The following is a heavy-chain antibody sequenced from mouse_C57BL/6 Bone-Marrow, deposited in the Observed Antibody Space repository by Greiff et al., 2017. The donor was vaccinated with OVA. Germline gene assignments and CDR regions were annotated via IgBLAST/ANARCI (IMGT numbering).Heavy chain of an antibody. D-gene: IGHD2-2*01. CDR3: ARNYGFSAY. J-gene: IGHJ3*01. Sequence: EVQLQQSGPVLVKPGASVKMSCKASGYTFTDYYMNWVKQSHGKSLEWIGVINPYNGGTSYNQKFKGKATLTVDKSSSTAYMGLNSLTSEDSAVYYCARNYGFSAYWGQGTLVTVSA. CDR1: GYTFTDYY. V-gene: IGHV1-19*01. CDR2: INPYNGGT.